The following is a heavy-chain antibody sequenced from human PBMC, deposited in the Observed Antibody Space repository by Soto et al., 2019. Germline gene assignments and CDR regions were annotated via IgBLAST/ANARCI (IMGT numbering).Heavy chain of an antibody. V-gene: IGHV1-69*13. CDR3: AWTYDCSSTSCYRDQNYYYYGMDV. D-gene: IGHD2-2*02. CDR2: IIPIFGTA. J-gene: IGHJ6*02. Sequence: GASVKVSCKASGYTFTSYGISWVRQAPGQGLEWMGWIIPIFGTANYAQKFQGRVTITADESTSTAYMELSSLRSEDTAVYYCAWTYDCSSTSCYRDQNYYYYGMDVWGQGTTVTVSS. CDR1: GYTFTSYG.